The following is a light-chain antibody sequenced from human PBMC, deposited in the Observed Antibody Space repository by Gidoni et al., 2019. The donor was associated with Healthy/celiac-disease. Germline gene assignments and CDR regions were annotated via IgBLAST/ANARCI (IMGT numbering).Light chain of an antibody. CDR1: QSVSSN. Sequence: EIVMTQSPATLSVSPGERATLSCRASQSVSSNLAWYQQKPGQAPRLPIYDASTRATGIPARFSGSGSGTEFTLTISSLQSEDFAVYYCQQYNNWPPWFGQGTKVEIK. V-gene: IGKV3-15*01. J-gene: IGKJ1*01. CDR3: QQYNNWPPW. CDR2: DAS.